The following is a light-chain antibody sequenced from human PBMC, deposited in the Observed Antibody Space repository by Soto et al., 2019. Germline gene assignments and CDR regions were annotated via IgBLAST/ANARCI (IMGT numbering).Light chain of an antibody. CDR3: QQYYSAPLT. J-gene: IGKJ4*01. CDR1: QSVLSSSNNKNY. Sequence: DIVMTQSPDSLAVSLGERATINCKSSQSVLSSSNNKNYLAWFQQKPGQPPKMLIYWASTRESGVPDRFSGSGSGTEFTLTISSLQAEDVAVYSCQQYYSAPLTFGGGTKVEIK. V-gene: IGKV4-1*01. CDR2: WAS.